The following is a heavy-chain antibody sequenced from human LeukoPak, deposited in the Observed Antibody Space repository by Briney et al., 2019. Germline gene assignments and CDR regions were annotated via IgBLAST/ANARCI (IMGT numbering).Heavy chain of an antibody. V-gene: IGHV3-23*01. CDR1: GFTFSSYA. D-gene: IGHD6-6*01. CDR3: ASPRPYYFDL. Sequence: GGSLRLSCAASGFTFSSYAMSWVRQAPGKVLEWVSAISGSGGSTYYADSVKGRFTISRDNSKNTLYLQMNSLKAEDTAIYYCASPRPYYFDLWGQGTLVSVSS. J-gene: IGHJ4*02. CDR2: ISGSGGST.